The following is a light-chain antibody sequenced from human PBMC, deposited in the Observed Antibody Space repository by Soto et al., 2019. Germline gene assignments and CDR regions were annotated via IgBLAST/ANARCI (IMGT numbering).Light chain of an antibody. J-gene: IGKJ5*01. CDR1: QRVSSGY. Sequence: EILLTQSPCTLSLSPGERATLSCRASQRVSSGYLAWYQQKPGQAPRLLIYGASNRATDIPDRLSGRGSGTDFTLTISRLEPEDFAVYYCQQYGSSPHSSTFGQGTRLEIK. CDR2: GAS. V-gene: IGKV3-20*01. CDR3: QQYGSSPHSST.